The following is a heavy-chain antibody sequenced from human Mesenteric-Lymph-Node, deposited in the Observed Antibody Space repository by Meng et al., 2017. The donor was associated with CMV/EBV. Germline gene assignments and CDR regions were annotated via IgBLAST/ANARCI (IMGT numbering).Heavy chain of an antibody. D-gene: IGHD4-17*01. V-gene: IGHV1-69*05. J-gene: IGHJ4*02. Sequence: CKASGYTFTDYFLHWVRQAPGQGLEWMGGIIPIFGTANYAQKFQGRVTITTDESTSTAYMELSSLRSEDTAVYYCASSVGGYGDYLGYWGQGTLVTVSS. CDR1: GYTFTDYF. CDR3: ASSVGGYGDYLGY. CDR2: IIPIFGTA.